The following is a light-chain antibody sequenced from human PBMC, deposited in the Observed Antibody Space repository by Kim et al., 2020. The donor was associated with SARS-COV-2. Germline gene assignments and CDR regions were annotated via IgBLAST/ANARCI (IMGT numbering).Light chain of an antibody. CDR2: GGS. CDR3: QQYLISPWM. J-gene: IGKJ1*01. CDR1: QSIGTY. V-gene: IGKV3-20*01. Sequence: EIVVTQSPDTLSLSPGESATLSCRASQSIGTYLAWYQQKPGQAPRLLFYGGSRRAPGIPDRFSGSGSGTDFTLAISRLEPEDFAVYHCQQYLISPWMFGQGTKVEIK.